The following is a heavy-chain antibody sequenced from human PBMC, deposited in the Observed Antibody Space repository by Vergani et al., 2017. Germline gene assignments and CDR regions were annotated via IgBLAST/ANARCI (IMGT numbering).Heavy chain of an antibody. CDR3: ARDSRYCSSTSCYVGRDWFDP. CDR1: GYTFTSYY. CDR2: INPSGGST. D-gene: IGHD2-2*01. J-gene: IGHJ5*02. Sequence: QVQLMQSGAEVKKPGASVKVSCKASGYTFTSYYMHWVRQAPGQGLEWMGIINPSGGSTSYAQKFQGRVTMTRDTSTSTVYMELSSLRSEATAVYYCARDSRYCSSTSCYVGRDWFDPWGQGTLVTVSS. V-gene: IGHV1-46*01.